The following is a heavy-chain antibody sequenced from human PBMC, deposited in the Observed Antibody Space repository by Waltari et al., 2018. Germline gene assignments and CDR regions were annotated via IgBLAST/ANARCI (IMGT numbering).Heavy chain of an antibody. Sequence: QVQLRESGPGLVKPSQTLSLTCTVSGGSISSGGYYWSWIRQHPGKGLEWIGNIFYRGITYYNPSLKSRGIMSVDTSKNQFSLRLNSVTAADTAVYYCARYPQDYFDSWGQGSLVTVSS. CDR2: IFYRGIT. J-gene: IGHJ4*02. CDR3: ARYPQDYFDS. CDR1: GGSISSGGYY. V-gene: IGHV4-31*03.